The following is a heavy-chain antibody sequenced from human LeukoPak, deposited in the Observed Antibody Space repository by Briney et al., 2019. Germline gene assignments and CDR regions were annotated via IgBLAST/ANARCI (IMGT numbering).Heavy chain of an antibody. D-gene: IGHD3-22*01. CDR2: IYSGGST. Sequence: GGSLRLSCAASGFTVSGNYMSWVRQAPGKGLEWVSAIYSGGSTYYADSVRGRFTISRDNSKNTLYLQMNSLGAEDTAVYYCARVSYYDSSGYYFLSYVDYWGQGTLVTVSS. CDR1: GFTVSGNY. J-gene: IGHJ4*02. CDR3: ARVSYYDSSGYYFLSYVDY. V-gene: IGHV3-53*01.